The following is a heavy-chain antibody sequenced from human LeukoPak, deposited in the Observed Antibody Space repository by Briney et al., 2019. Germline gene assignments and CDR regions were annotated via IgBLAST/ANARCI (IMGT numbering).Heavy chain of an antibody. CDR1: GYTSTGYY. V-gene: IGHV1-2*02. J-gene: IGHJ6*03. CDR2: INPNSGGT. D-gene: IGHD6-13*01. Sequence: ASVKVSCMASGYTSTGYYMHWVPQAPGQGGEWMGWINPNSGGTNYAQKFQGRVTMTRDTSISTAYMELSRLRSDDTAVYYCARDSELVIAAAGNYYMDVWGKGTTVTVSS. CDR3: ARDSELVIAAAGNYYMDV.